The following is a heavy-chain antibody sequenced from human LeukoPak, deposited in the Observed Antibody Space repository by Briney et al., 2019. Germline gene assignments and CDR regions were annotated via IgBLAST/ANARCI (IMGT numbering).Heavy chain of an antibody. V-gene: IGHV4-59*08. CDR1: GGSISSYY. Sequence: PSETLSLTCTVSGGSISSYYWSWIRQLPGKGLEWIGYIYYSGSTNYNPSLKSRVTISVDTSKNQFSLKLSSVTAADTAVYYCARGLWFGELSWWFDPWGQGTLVTVSS. CDR3: ARGLWFGELSWWFDP. CDR2: IYYSGST. J-gene: IGHJ5*02. D-gene: IGHD3-10*01.